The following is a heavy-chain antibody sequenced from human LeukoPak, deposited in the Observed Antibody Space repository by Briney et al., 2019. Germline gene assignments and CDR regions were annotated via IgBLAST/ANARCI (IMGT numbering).Heavy chain of an antibody. J-gene: IGHJ4*02. CDR1: GGSFSGYY. Sequence: SETLSLTCAVYGGSFSGYYWSWIRQPPGKGLEWIGEINHSGSTNYNPSLKSRVTISVDTSKNQFSLKLSSVTAADTAVYYCAGGSSSSWYGIAYWGQGTLVTVSS. D-gene: IGHD6-13*01. CDR3: AGGSSSSWYGIAY. V-gene: IGHV4-34*01. CDR2: INHSGST.